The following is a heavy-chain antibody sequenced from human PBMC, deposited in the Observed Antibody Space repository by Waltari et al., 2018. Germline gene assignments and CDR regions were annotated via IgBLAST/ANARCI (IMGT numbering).Heavy chain of an antibody. D-gene: IGHD6-13*01. CDR1: GFSFTAYA. CDR2: INNGGVDK. Sequence: EVQLLESGGGVAQPGGSLTLPCAASGFSFTAYAMSWVRPTPDRGLEWVSGINNGGVDKYYTDSVKGRFIVSRDNSRNTLYLQMSSLRAEDTAVYYCAKEIGALGTPVFDYWGQGTLVSVSS. V-gene: IGHV3-23*01. J-gene: IGHJ4*02. CDR3: AKEIGALGTPVFDY.